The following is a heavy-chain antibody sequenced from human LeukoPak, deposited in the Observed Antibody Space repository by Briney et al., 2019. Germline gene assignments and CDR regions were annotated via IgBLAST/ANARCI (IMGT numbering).Heavy chain of an antibody. CDR1: GVTFSSYS. V-gene: IGHV3-48*01. CDR2: ISSSSSII. Sequence: GGSLRLSCAASGVTFSSYSMNWVRQAPGKGLEWVSYISSSSSIIYYADSVKGRFTISRDNAKNSLYLQMNSLRAEDTAVYYCAELGITMIGGVWGKGTTVTISS. CDR3: AELGITMIGGV. D-gene: IGHD3-10*02. J-gene: IGHJ6*04.